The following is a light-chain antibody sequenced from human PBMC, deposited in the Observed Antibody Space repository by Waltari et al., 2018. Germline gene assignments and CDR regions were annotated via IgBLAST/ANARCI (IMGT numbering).Light chain of an antibody. Sequence: QSVLTQPPSVSGAPGQRVFISCAGSGSNIGAGYDVHWYRQVPGTAPKLLLYGNTVRPAGVPDRLSGSKSGTSASLAITGLQAEDEADYFCQSYDSSLSAVVFGGGTKLTVL. V-gene: IGLV1-40*01. CDR2: GNT. J-gene: IGLJ2*01. CDR3: QSYDSSLSAVV. CDR1: GSNIGAGYD.